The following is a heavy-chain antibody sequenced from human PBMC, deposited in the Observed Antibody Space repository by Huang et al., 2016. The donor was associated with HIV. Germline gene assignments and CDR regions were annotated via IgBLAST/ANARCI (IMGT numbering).Heavy chain of an antibody. D-gene: IGHD3-10*01. J-gene: IGHJ3*02. Sequence: EVQLMESGGGLVQPGGSLRLSCAASGLTFSTYNMNWVRQAPGKGLEWVSYSTSSSGSIYYADAVKGRFTISRDNAKNSLYLQMNSLRAEDTAVYYCARFGSYYYGSGSYLDAFDIWGQGTMVTVSS. V-gene: IGHV3-48*01. CDR2: STSSSGSI. CDR1: GLTFSTYN. CDR3: ARFGSYYYGSGSYLDAFDI.